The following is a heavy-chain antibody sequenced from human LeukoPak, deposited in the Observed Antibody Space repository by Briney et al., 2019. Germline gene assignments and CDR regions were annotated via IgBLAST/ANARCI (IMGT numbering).Heavy chain of an antibody. CDR1: GYTFTGYY. Sequence: ASVKVSCKASGYTFTGYYMHWVRQAPGQGLEWMGWINPNSGGTNYAQMFQGRVTMTRDTSISTAYMELSRLRSDDTAVYYCARGLPIVVVVAAPFDPWGQGTLVTVSS. CDR2: INPNSGGT. J-gene: IGHJ5*02. D-gene: IGHD2-15*01. CDR3: ARGLPIVVVVAAPFDP. V-gene: IGHV1-2*02.